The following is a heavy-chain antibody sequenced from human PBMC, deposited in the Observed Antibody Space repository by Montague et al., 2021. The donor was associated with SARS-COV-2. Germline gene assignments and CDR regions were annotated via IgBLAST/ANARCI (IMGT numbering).Heavy chain of an antibody. D-gene: IGHD3-10*01. J-gene: IGHJ6*02. CDR1: GFTFSNSA. CDR2: SSGSGGGT. V-gene: IGHV3-23*01. CDR3: AKDSYYYGLGYGMDV. Sequence: SLRLSCAASGFTFSNSAMNWVRQAPGKVLGWVSGSSGSGGGTHXXXTXXXRFTISRDHSKNVLYLQMNRLRAEDTALYYCAKDSYYYGLGYGMDVWGQGTTVTGSS.